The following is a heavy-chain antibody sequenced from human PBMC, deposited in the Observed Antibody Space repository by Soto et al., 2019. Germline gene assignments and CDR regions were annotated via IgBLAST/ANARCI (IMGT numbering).Heavy chain of an antibody. CDR2: IWYDGSNK. Sequence: QVQLVESGGGVVQPGRSLRLSCAASGFTFRNYGMHWVRQAPGKGLEWLAVIWYDGSNKYYADSVKGRFTISRDNSKNTLYLEMNSRRDEDRAVYYCARDVRSRRYDLWGPGTLVIVSS. D-gene: IGHD3-10*02. J-gene: IGHJ5*02. V-gene: IGHV3-33*01. CDR3: ARDVRSRRYDL. CDR1: GFTFRNYG.